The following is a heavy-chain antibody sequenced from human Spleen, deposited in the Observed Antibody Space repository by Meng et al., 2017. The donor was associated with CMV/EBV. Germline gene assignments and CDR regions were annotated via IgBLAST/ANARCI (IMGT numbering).Heavy chain of an antibody. D-gene: IGHD1-26*01. CDR3: ARGGGGSGSYYWDY. Sequence: SETLSLTCTVSDGSISSGDYYWSWIRQPPGKGLEWIGYSYYSGSTYYTPSLKSRVTIAVDTTKNHLSLKLRYVAAADTAGYYCARGGGGSGSYYWDYWGQGTLVTVSS. V-gene: IGHV4-30-4*02. CDR1: DGSISSGDYY. J-gene: IGHJ4*02. CDR2: SYYSGST.